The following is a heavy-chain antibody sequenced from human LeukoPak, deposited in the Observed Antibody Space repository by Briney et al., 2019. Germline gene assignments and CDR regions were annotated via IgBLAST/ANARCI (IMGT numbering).Heavy chain of an antibody. CDR3: ARGIAIFGGHYGMDV. D-gene: IGHD3-3*01. CDR1: AGSMSNYY. V-gene: IGHV4-4*07. J-gene: IGHJ6*02. CDR2: TYTSGST. Sequence: SKTLSLTCTVSAGSMSNYYWNWIRQPAGKGLEWIGDTYTSGSTNYNPSLKRRVTMSVDTSKNQISVKLSSVTAADTAVDYCARGIAIFGGHYGMDVWGQGPTVTVSS.